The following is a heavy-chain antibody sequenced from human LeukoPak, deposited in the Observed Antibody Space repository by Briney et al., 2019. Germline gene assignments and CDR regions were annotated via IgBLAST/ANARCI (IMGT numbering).Heavy chain of an antibody. J-gene: IGHJ4*02. CDR3: ARAPTVLVGYCSSSSCQADY. V-gene: IGHV3-21*01. Sequence: PGGSLRLSCAASGFTFRSYSMNWVRQAPGKGPEWVSAIDPSSTYIYYADSVKGRFTISRDNAENSLYLQMNSLRVEDTAVYYCARAPTVLVGYCSSSSCQADYWGQGTLVTVSS. D-gene: IGHD2-2*01. CDR1: GFTFRSYS. CDR2: IDPSSTYI.